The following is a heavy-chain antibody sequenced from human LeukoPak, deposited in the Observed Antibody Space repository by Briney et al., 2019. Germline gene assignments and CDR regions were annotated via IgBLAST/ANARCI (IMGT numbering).Heavy chain of an antibody. Sequence: PSETLSLTCAVYGGSYSGYYWSWIRQPPGKGLEWIGEINHSGSTNYNPSLKSRVTISVDTSKNQFPLKLSSVTAADTAVYYCARGRGRWYGSGSYYNWVFDYWGQGTLVTVSS. D-gene: IGHD3-10*01. J-gene: IGHJ4*02. CDR2: INHSGST. V-gene: IGHV4-34*01. CDR3: ARGRGRWYGSGSYYNWVFDY. CDR1: GGSYSGYY.